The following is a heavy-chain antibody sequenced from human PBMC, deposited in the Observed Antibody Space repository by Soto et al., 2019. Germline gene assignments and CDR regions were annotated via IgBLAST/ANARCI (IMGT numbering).Heavy chain of an antibody. V-gene: IGHV3-23*01. D-gene: IGHD6-19*01. J-gene: IGHJ5*02. CDR2: IRVGGGDT. CDR1: GFTFSSSA. Sequence: EVRLLESGGGLAQPGGSLRLSFAASGFTFSSSAMNWVRQAPGKGLEWVSSIRVGGGDTFYADSVRGRFTVSRDISRNTLYLQMNSLRAEDTAIYYCAKCSVGTVRSSGWCNWFDPWGQGTLVTVSS. CDR3: AKCSVGTVRSSGWCNWFDP.